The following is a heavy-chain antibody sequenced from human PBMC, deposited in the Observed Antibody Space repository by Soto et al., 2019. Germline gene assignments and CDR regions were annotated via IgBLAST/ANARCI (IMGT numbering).Heavy chain of an antibody. J-gene: IGHJ4*02. D-gene: IGHD5-12*01. Sequence: QVQLVESGGGVVQPGRSLRLSCAASGFTFSDYTMHWVRQAPGKELEWVALMSSDGGNTHYTDSVKGRFTISRDNSKNTQYLQMDSLRPEDTTVYYCARDYGDGYYYFDLWGQGTLVTVSS. CDR2: MSSDGGNT. CDR1: GFTFSDYT. V-gene: IGHV3-30-3*01. CDR3: ARDYGDGYYYFDL.